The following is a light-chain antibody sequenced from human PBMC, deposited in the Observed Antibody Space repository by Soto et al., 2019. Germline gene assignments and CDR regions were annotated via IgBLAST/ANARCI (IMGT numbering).Light chain of an antibody. CDR1: QSVSSSY. CDR2: GAS. Sequence: EIVLTQSPGTLSLSPGERAPLSCRARQSVSSSYLAWYQQKPGQAPRLLIYGASSRATGIPDRFSGSGSGTDFTLTISRLEPEDFAVYYCQQRSNWPQITFGQGTRLEIK. V-gene: IGKV3D-20*02. CDR3: QQRSNWPQIT. J-gene: IGKJ5*01.